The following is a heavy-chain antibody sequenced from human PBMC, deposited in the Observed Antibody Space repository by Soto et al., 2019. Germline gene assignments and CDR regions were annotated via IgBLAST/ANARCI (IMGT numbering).Heavy chain of an antibody. V-gene: IGHV4-31*03. D-gene: IGHD2-21*01. Sequence: SETLCLTCTVSGGSMSRGGYYGSWIRQHPGKGLEWIGYIYYSGSTYYNPSLKSRVTISVDTSKNQFSLKLSSVTAADTAVYYCARPYSSAFPIWAQGPLLTVS. CDR2: IYYSGST. J-gene: IGHJ3*02. CDR3: ARPYSSAFPI. CDR1: GGSMSRGGYY.